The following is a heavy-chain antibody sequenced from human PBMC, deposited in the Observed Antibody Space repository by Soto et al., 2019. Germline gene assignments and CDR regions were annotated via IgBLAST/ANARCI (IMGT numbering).Heavy chain of an antibody. CDR1: GYTFTGYY. D-gene: IGHD2-15*01. CDR2: INPNSGGT. J-gene: IGHJ4*02. CDR3: AIRGRLGYCSGGSCYDGFDY. V-gene: IGHV1-2*04. Sequence: ASVKVSCKASGYTFTGYYMHWVRQAPGQGLEWMGWINPNSGGTNYAQKFQGWVTMTRDTSISTAYMELSRLRSDDTAVYYCAIRGRLGYCSGGSCYDGFDYWGQGTLVTVSS.